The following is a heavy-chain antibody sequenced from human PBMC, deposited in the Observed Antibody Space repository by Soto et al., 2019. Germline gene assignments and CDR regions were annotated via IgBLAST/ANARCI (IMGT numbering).Heavy chain of an antibody. V-gene: IGHV1-2*04. CDR2: INPNSGGT. J-gene: IGHJ6*02. CDR1: GYTFTGYY. D-gene: IGHD3-9*01. Sequence: VKVSCKASGYTFTGYYMHWVRQAPGQGLEWMGWINPNSGGTNYAQKFQGWVTMTRDTSISTAYMELSRLRSDDTAVYYCARFRGATATFDGYYGMDVWGQGTTVTVSS. CDR3: ARFRGATATFDGYYGMDV.